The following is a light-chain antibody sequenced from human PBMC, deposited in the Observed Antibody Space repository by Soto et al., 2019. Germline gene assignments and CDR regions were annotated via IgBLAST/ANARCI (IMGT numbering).Light chain of an antibody. J-gene: IGLJ1*01. V-gene: IGLV2-14*03. CDR3: SSYTSTSSFYV. CDR1: SSDVGGYDY. Sequence: QSVLTQPASVPGSPGQSITISCTGTSSDVGGYDYVSWYQQHPGKAPKLMIYDVSNRPSGVSNRFSGSKSGNTASLTISGLQAEDEADYYCSSYTSTSSFYVFGTGNKLTVL. CDR2: DVS.